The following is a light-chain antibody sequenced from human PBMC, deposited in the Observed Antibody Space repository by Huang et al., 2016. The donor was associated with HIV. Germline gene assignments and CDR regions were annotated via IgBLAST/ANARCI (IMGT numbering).Light chain of an antibody. CDR3: QQYNNWPRT. V-gene: IGKV3-15*01. J-gene: IGKJ1*01. CDR1: QSVSSS. Sequence: EIVMTQSPATLSVSPGERATLSCRAGQSVSSSLAWYQQKPGQAPRLLIYGATTRATGIPARFSGSGSGTDFTLTISSLQSEDFVVYYCQQYNNWPRTFGQGTKVDIK. CDR2: GAT.